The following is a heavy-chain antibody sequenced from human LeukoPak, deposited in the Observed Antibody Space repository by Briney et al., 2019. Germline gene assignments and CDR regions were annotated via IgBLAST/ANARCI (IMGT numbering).Heavy chain of an antibody. V-gene: IGHV3-7*01. CDR3: AKDRYYDFWSGYYYYYGMDV. D-gene: IGHD3-3*01. CDR1: GFTFSSYW. J-gene: IGHJ6*02. CDR2: IKQDGSEM. Sequence: GGSLRLSCAASGFTFSSYWMNWVRQAPGKGLEWVANIKQDGSEMYYVDSVKGRFTISRDNAKNSLYLQMNSLRAEDTAVYYCAKDRYYDFWSGYYYYYGMDVWGQGTTVTVSS.